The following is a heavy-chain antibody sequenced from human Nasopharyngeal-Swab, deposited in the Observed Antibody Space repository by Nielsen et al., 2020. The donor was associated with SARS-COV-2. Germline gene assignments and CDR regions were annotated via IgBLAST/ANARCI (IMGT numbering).Heavy chain of an antibody. D-gene: IGHD3-9*01. V-gene: IGHV1-18*04. CDR3: ARGLDDILTGYYGTDY. CDR1: GYTFTSYG. J-gene: IGHJ4*02. CDR2: ISAYNGNT. Sequence: ASVKVSCKASGYTFTSYGISWVRQAPGQGLEWMGWISAYNGNTNYAQKLQGRVTMTTDTSTSTAYMELSRLRSDDTAVYYCARGLDDILTGYYGTDYWGQGTLVTVSS.